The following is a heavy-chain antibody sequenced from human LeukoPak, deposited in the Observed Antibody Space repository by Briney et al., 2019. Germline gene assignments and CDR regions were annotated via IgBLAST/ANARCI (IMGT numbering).Heavy chain of an antibody. CDR1: GYTSTGYY. J-gene: IGHJ4*02. CDR3: ARDLTMIVVVTSTRYDY. D-gene: IGHD3-22*01. CDR2: INPNSGGT. Sequence: ASVKVSCKASGYTSTGYYMHWVRQAPGQGLEWMGWINPNSGGTNYAQKFQGRVTMTRDTSISTAYMELSRLRSDDTAVYYCARDLTMIVVVTSTRYDYWGQGTLVTVSS. V-gene: IGHV1-2*02.